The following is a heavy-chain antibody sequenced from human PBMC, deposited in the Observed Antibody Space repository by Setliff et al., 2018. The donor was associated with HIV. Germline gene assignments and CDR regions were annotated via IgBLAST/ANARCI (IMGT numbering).Heavy chain of an antibody. CDR1: GYTFTSYD. CDR3: ARGSSYSSSWYVFRPQALNDAFDI. Sequence: ASVKVSCKASGYTFTSYDINWVRQATGQGLEWMGWMNPNSGNTGYAQKFQGRVTMTRNTSISTAYMELSSLRSEDTAVYYCARGSSYSSSWYVFRPQALNDAFDICAQGTMVTVSS. CDR2: MNPNSGNT. J-gene: IGHJ3*02. V-gene: IGHV1-8*02. D-gene: IGHD6-13*01.